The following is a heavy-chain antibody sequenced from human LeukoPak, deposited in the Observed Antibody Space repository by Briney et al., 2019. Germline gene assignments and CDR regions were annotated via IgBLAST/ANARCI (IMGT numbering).Heavy chain of an antibody. CDR1: GGSISSYY. D-gene: IGHD5-24*01. CDR2: IYYSGST. CDR3: ARGVNGYNAVGGMDV. J-gene: IGHJ6*02. V-gene: IGHV4-59*01. Sequence: PSETLSLTCTVSGGSISSYYWSWIRQPPGKGLEWIGYIYYSGSTNYNPSLKSRVTISVDTSKNQFSLKLSSVTAADTAVYYCARGVNGYNAVGGMDVWGQGTTVTVSS.